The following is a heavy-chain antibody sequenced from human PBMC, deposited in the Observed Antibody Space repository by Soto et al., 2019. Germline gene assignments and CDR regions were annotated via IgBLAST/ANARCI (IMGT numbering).Heavy chain of an antibody. J-gene: IGHJ4*02. D-gene: IGHD6-6*01. V-gene: IGHV3-23*01. CDR3: AKSIAARPSLFDY. CDR1: GFTFSNFG. CDR2: ITDSGAYT. Sequence: GGSLRLSCAAPGFTFSNFGMTWVRQAPGKGLEWVSGITDSGAYTYYADSVKGRFTISRDNSKNTLYLQMNSPRAEDTAVYYCAKSIAARPSLFDYWGQGTLVTVSS.